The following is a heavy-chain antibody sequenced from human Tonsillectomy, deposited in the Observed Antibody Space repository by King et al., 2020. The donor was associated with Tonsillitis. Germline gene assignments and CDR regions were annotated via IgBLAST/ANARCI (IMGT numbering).Heavy chain of an antibody. CDR3: ARDRVGFNVFYNYMDV. CDR1: RFSFSDYY. CDR2: ISTSGNYT. D-gene: IGHD5/OR15-5a*01. Sequence: VQLVESGGGLVKPGGSLRLSCAASRFSFSDYYMSWIRQAPGKGLEWLADISTSGNYTNYADSVKGRFTISRDNAKNSLYLQMNSLIADDSAVYYCARDRVGFNVFYNYMDVWGNGTTVTVSS. J-gene: IGHJ6*03. V-gene: IGHV3-11*05.